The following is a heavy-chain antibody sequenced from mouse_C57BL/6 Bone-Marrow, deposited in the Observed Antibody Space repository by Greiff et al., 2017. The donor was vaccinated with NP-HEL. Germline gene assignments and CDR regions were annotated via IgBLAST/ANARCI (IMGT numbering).Heavy chain of an antibody. D-gene: IGHD2-4*01. CDR1: GYTFTSYW. CDR2: IDPSDSYT. J-gene: IGHJ3*01. V-gene: IGHV1-50*01. CDR3: GLRGCAY. Sequence: QVQLQQPGAELVKPGASVKLSCKASGYTFTSYWMQWVKQRPGQGLEWIGEIDPSDSYTNYNQKFKGKATLTVDTSSSTAYMQLSSLTSEDSAVYYCGLRGCAYWGQGTLVTVSA.